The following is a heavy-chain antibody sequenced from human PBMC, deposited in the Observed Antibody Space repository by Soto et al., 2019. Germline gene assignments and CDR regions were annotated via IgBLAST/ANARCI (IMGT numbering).Heavy chain of an antibody. Sequence: SETLSLTCAVYGGSFSGYYWSWIRQPPGKGLEWIGEINHSGSTNYNPSLKSRVTISVDTSKNQFSLKLSSVTAADTAVYYCARGRGESDPRNYYYGMDVWGQGTTVTVSS. CDR2: INHSGST. D-gene: IGHD3-10*01. CDR1: GGSFSGYY. CDR3: ARGRGESDPRNYYYGMDV. V-gene: IGHV4-34*01. J-gene: IGHJ6*02.